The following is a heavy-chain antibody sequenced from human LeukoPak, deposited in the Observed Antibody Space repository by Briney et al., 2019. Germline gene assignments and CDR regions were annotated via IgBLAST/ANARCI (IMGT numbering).Heavy chain of an antibody. V-gene: IGHV1-18*01. J-gene: IGHJ4*02. CDR2: ISAYNGNT. D-gene: IGHD3-22*01. CDR3: AREVPYDSSNYSQPFDY. CDR1: GYTFTGYG. Sequence: ASVKVSCKASGYTFTGYGISWVRQAPGQGLEWMGWISAYNGNTNYAQKLQGRVTMTTDTSTSTAYMNLRSLRSDDTAVYYRAREVPYDSSNYSQPFDYWGQGTLVTVSS.